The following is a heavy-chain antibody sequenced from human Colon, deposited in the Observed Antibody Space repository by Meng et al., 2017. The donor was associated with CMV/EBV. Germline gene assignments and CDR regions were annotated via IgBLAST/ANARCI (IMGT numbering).Heavy chain of an antibody. V-gene: IGHV3-30*02. CDR1: GFTFSSYD. Sequence: GESLKISCAASGFTFSSYDMHWVRQAPGKGLEWVAFIQYDGSNKYYADSVKGRFTISRDNSKNTLYVQMNSLRAEDTAVYYCARGTSTSCTDWGQGTLVTVSS. D-gene: IGHD2-2*01. CDR3: ARGTSTSCTD. CDR2: IQYDGSNK. J-gene: IGHJ4*02.